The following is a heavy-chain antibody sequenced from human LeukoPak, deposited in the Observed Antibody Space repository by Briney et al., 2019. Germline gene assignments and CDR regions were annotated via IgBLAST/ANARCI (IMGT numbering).Heavy chain of an antibody. D-gene: IGHD3-22*01. CDR1: GFTFSSYS. J-gene: IGHJ4*02. CDR2: ISSSSSYI. CDR3: AKHYDSSGYYYGY. V-gene: IGHV3-21*04. Sequence: GGSLRLSCAASGFTFSSYSMNWVRQAPGKGLEWVSSISSSSSYIYYADSVKGRFTISRDNAKNSLYLQMNSLRAEDTAVYHCAKHYDSSGYYYGYWGQGTLFTVSS.